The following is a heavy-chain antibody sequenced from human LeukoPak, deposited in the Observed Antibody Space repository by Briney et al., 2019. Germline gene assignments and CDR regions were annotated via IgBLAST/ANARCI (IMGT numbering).Heavy chain of an antibody. CDR3: AREGALGYGHYAYGY. D-gene: IGHD4-17*01. J-gene: IGHJ4*02. Sequence: GRSLRLSCAASGFTFTSYCMHWVSHAPRKGLVWVSRRNGDGSSISYAGSVKCRVTISRDNTKNTLNLKINRLSSEDRAVYYCAREGALGYGHYAYGYWGQGTLVTVSS. V-gene: IGHV3-74*01. CDR1: GFTFTSYC. CDR2: RNGDGSSI.